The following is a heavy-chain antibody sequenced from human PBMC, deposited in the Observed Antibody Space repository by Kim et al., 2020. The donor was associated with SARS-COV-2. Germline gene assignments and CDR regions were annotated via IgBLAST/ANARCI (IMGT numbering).Heavy chain of an antibody. D-gene: IGHD1-26*01. CDR2: GYSR. Sequence: GYSRSYADSVKGRFTIARDNAKNTLYLQMNSLRAEDTAVYYCARDHSRDYWGQGTLVTVSS. V-gene: IGHV3-74*01. CDR3: ARDHSRDY. J-gene: IGHJ4*02.